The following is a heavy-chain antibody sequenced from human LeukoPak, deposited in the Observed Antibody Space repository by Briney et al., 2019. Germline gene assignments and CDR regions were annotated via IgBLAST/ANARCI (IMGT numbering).Heavy chain of an antibody. Sequence: GGSLRLSCAASGFPVSSNYISWVRQAPGKGLEWVSAISGSGGTTYNADSVKGRFTISRDNSKSTLYLQMNSLRAEDTALYYCAKSRSAYPRVDGFDMWGQGTMVTVSS. V-gene: IGHV3-23*01. CDR3: AKSRSAYPRVDGFDM. CDR2: ISGSGGTT. J-gene: IGHJ3*02. CDR1: GFPVSSNY. D-gene: IGHD3-3*01.